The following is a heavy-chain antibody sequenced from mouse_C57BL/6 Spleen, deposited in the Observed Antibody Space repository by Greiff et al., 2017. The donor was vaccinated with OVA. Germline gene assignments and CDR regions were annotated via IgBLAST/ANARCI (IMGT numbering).Heavy chain of an antibody. J-gene: IGHJ3*01. CDR1: GFSLTSYG. D-gene: IGHD2-5*01. V-gene: IGHV2-2*01. CDR2: IWSGGST. CDR3: ASIVTLAY. Sequence: VQLKESGPGLVQPSQSLSITCTVSGFSLTSYGVHWVRQSPGKGLEWLGVIWSGGSTDFNAAFISRLSISKDNSKSQVFVKMNSLQADDTAIYYCASIVTLAYWGQGTLVTVSA.